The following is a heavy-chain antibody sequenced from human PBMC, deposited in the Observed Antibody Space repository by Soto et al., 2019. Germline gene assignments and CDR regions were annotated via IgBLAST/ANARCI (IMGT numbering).Heavy chain of an antibody. Sequence: ASVKVSCKASGYTFTSYGSSWVRQAPGQGLEWMGWISAYNGNTNYAQKLQGRVTMTTDTSTSTAYMELRSLRSDDTAVYYCARERGYSGYDSGWFDPWGQGTLVTVSS. V-gene: IGHV1-18*01. CDR3: ARERGYSGYDSGWFDP. CDR1: GYTFTSYG. J-gene: IGHJ5*02. CDR2: ISAYNGNT. D-gene: IGHD5-12*01.